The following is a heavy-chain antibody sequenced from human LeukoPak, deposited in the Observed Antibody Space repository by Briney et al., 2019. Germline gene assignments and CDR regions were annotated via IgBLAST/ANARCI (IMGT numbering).Heavy chain of an antibody. J-gene: IGHJ4*02. CDR3: AKDGGGYGDSFDY. CDR2: IRYDGSNE. V-gene: IGHV3-30*02. Sequence: PGGSLRLSCAASGFTFSSYGMHWVRQAPGKGLEWVAFIRYDGSNEYYADSVKGRFTISRDNSKNTLYLQMNSLRAEDTAVYYCAKDGGGYGDSFDYWGQGTLVTVSS. D-gene: IGHD5-12*01. CDR1: GFTFSSYG.